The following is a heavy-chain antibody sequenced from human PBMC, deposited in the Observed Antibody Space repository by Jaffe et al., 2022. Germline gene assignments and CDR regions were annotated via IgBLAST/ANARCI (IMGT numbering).Heavy chain of an antibody. V-gene: IGHV3-53*02. Sequence: EVQVVETGGGLIQTGGSLRLSCAASGFSVSNTYMSWVRQAPGKGLEWVSLLYSGGRTYYADPVKGRFTIYRDNSKNMVYLQMNSLRAEDTAVYYCARDWSGTVTSRPLAFDIWGQGTMVTVSS. J-gene: IGHJ3*02. CDR2: LYSGGRT. CDR1: GFSVSNTY. CDR3: ARDWSGTVTSRPLAFDI. D-gene: IGHD4-17*01.